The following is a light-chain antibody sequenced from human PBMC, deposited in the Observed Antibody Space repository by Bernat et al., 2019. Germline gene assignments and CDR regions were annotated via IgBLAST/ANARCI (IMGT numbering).Light chain of an antibody. J-gene: IGKJ4*01. CDR1: QSISGY. CDR3: QQRFSWPLT. Sequence: ETVLTQSPATLSLSPGERATLSCRAGQSISGYLAWYQQKPGQAPRLLIYDASIRATGIPDRFSGSGSGTDFTLTISSLEPEDFAVYFCQQRFSWPLTFGGGTKVAIK. V-gene: IGKV3-11*01. CDR2: DAS.